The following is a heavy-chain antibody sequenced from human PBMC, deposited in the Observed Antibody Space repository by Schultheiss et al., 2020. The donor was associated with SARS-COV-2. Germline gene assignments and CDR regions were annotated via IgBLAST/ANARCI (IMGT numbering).Heavy chain of an antibody. CDR2: IYYSGST. CDR3: ARGQGEATPSNWFDP. J-gene: IGHJ5*02. CDR1: GDSIGGSS. Sequence: SQTLSLTCTVSGDSIGGSSWAWIRQPPGKGLEWIGYIYYSGSTNYNPSLKSRVTISVDTSKNQFSLKLSSVTAADTAVYYCARGQGEATPSNWFDPWGQGTLVTVSS. V-gene: IGHV4-59*12. D-gene: IGHD5-12*01.